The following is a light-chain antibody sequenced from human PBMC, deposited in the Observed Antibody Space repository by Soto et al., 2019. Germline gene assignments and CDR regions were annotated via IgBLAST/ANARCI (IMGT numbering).Light chain of an antibody. CDR3: LQQYSYPRT. Sequence: DIQMTQSPSSLSASVGDRVTITCRASQAIRNDLGWFQPKQGKAPKRRIYAGSTLHSGVTSRLRVMGSGTECTRTISSLKPEDLSTDDGLQQYSYPRTFGQGTKVDI. CDR1: QAIRND. V-gene: IGKV1-17*01. J-gene: IGKJ1*01. CDR2: AGS.